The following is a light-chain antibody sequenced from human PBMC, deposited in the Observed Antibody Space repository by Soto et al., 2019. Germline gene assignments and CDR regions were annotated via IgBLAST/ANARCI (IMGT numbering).Light chain of an antibody. J-gene: IGLJ3*02. V-gene: IGLV2-14*01. Sequence: QSALTQPASVSGSPGQSITISCTGTSSVVGGYNYVSWYQQHPGKAPKLVIYDVSNRPSGVSNRFSGSKSGNTASLTISGLQAADEADYYCSSYTSTSTWVFGGGTQLTVL. CDR1: SSVVGGYNY. CDR2: DVS. CDR3: SSYTSTSTWV.